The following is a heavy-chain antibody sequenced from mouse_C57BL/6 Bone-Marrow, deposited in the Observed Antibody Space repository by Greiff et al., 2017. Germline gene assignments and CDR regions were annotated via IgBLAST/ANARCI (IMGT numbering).Heavy chain of an antibody. CDR1: GYTFTSYW. D-gene: IGHD1-1*01. CDR3: ARCPSDYYGSSLSVDY. V-gene: IGHV1-64*01. Sequence: QVQLQQPGAELVKPGASVKLSCTASGYTFTSYWMHWVKQRPGKGLEWIGMIHPNSGSTNNNEKFKRKATLTVYKSSSTAYMHISSLTSEDSAVYYCARCPSDYYGSSLSVDYWGQGTTLTVSS. CDR2: IHPNSGST. J-gene: IGHJ2*01.